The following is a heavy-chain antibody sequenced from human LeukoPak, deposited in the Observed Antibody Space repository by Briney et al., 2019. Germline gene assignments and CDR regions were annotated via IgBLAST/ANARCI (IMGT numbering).Heavy chain of an antibody. J-gene: IGHJ4*02. CDR1: GFTFSTFA. Sequence: GGSLRLSCAASGFTFSTFAMIWVRQPPGKGLEWVSSIFPSSDEIHYADSVMGRFTISRDNSKNTVYLQMNSLRAEDTAVYYCAKDVVGRQWVENYWGQGPLVTVSS. D-gene: IGHD6-19*01. CDR2: IFPSSDEI. V-gene: IGHV3-23*01. CDR3: AKDVVGRQWVENY.